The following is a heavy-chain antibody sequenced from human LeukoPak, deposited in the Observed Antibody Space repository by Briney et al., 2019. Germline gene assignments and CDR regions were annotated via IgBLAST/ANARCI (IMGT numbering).Heavy chain of an antibody. CDR3: AKEIFGVVIRAFDY. D-gene: IGHD3-3*01. V-gene: IGHV3-48*04. J-gene: IGHJ4*02. CDR2: VGISSGNT. Sequence: GGSLRLSCAASGFTFSDYSMNWVRQAPGKGLEWISYVGISSGNTKYADSVKGRFTISGDSAKNSEFLQMNSLRAEDTAVYYCAKEIFGVVIRAFDYWGQGTLVTVSS. CDR1: GFTFSDYS.